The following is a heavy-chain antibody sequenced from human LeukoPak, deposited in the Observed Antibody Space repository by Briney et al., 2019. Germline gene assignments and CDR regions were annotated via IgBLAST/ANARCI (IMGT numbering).Heavy chain of an antibody. Sequence: QSGGSLRLSCAASGFTFSSYAMHWVRQAPGKGLEWVAVISYDGSNKYYADSVKGRFTISRDNSKNTLYLQMNSLISEDTAMYYCAKSRVHYSSSSMVDYWGQGTLVTVSS. CDR2: ISYDGSNK. V-gene: IGHV3-30*04. D-gene: IGHD6-6*01. CDR3: AKSRVHYSSSSMVDY. J-gene: IGHJ4*02. CDR1: GFTFSSYA.